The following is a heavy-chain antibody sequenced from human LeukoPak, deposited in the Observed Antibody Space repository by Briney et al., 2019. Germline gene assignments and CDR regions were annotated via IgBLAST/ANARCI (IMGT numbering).Heavy chain of an antibody. CDR1: GGSLSSYY. V-gene: IGHV4-59*08. Sequence: SETLSLTCTVSGGSLSSYYWTWIRQPPGKGLEWIGYIYYTGSSNYNPSLKSRVTISGDTSNGQFSLKLSSVTAADTAVYYCASGDAGIARFDYWGQGTLVTVSS. J-gene: IGHJ4*02. CDR3: ASGDAGIARFDY. CDR2: IYYTGSS. D-gene: IGHD6-13*01.